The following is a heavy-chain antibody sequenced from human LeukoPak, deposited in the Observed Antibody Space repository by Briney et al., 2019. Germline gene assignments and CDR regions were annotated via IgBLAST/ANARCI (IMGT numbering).Heavy chain of an antibody. CDR1: GDTFSSNSAA. Sequence: SQTLSLTCAISGDTFSSNSAAWNWIRQSPSRGLEWLVRTYYRSNLYNDYAGSVKIRITINPDTSKNQFSLQLNSVTPEDTAVYYCARAHGSGIRGWSIDYWGQGTLVTVSS. V-gene: IGHV6-1*01. CDR3: ARAHGSGIRGWSIDY. D-gene: IGHD3-10*01. CDR2: TYYRSNLYN. J-gene: IGHJ4*02.